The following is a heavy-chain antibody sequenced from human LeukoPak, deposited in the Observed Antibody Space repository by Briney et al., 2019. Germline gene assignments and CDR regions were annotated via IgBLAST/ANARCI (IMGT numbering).Heavy chain of an antibody. CDR2: ISYDGSNK. CDR3: ARDGRSGYDYYYYYGMDV. D-gene: IGHD5-12*01. V-gene: IGHV3-30*04. J-gene: IGHJ6*02. CDR1: GFTFSSYA. Sequence: GGSLRLSCAASGFTFSSYAMHWVRQAPGKGLEWEAVISYDGSNKYYADSVKGRFTISRDNSKNTLYLQMNSLRAEDTAVYYCARDGRSGYDYYYYYGMDVWGQGTTVTVSS.